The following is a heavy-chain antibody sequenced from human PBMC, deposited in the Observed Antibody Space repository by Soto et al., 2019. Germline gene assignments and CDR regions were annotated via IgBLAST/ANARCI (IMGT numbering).Heavy chain of an antibody. Sequence: QVQLQESGPGLVKPSETLSLTCAVSGISVSSGRSYWSWIRQSPREGLEGIGHVSNSGSTTYNPSLKSRVTVSMDTSKNPFSLRLSSVTAADTAIYSCARDESSDWCGHWGRGTLVTVSS. CDR1: GISVSSGRSY. J-gene: IGHJ5*02. CDR3: ARDESSDWCGH. CDR2: VSNSGST. D-gene: IGHD6-19*01. V-gene: IGHV4-61*01.